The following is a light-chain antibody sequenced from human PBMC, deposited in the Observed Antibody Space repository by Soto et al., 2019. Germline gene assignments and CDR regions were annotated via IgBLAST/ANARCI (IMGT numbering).Light chain of an antibody. CDR1: QSVRDN. CDR3: HQYDNWPLT. V-gene: IGKV3-15*01. Sequence: EIVMTQSPATLSVSPGEGATLSCRASQSVRDNLAWYQQKPGQAPGLLIYGASIRATGIPARFSGSGSDTKFTLTISSLQSEDFATYYCHQYDNWPLTFGPGTKVDI. J-gene: IGKJ3*01. CDR2: GAS.